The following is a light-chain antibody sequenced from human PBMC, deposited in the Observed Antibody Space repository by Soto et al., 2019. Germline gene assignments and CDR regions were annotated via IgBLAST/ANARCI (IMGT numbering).Light chain of an antibody. V-gene: IGKV3-15*01. CDR2: GAS. Sequence: VVTQSPATLSVFPGETATLSCRASKSVSSDVAWYQQRLGQAPSLLIYGASTMDTGIPARFRGSGSGTEFRLPISSLQSEDFATYYCQQYNTWHPKIAFVRGTKVEIK. CDR1: KSVSSD. CDR3: QQYNTWHPKIA. J-gene: IGKJ1*01.